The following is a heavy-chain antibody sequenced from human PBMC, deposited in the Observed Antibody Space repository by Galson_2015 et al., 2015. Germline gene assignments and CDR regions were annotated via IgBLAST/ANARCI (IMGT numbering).Heavy chain of an antibody. CDR2: INSDGSTT. Sequence: SLRLSCAASGFTFSTYWMHWVRHAPGKGLVWVSRINSDGSTTSYADSVKGRFTISRDNAKNTLYLQMNSLRAEDTAVYYCARDYCSSTSCLPYYYYGMDVCGQGTTVTVSS. CDR3: ARDYCSSTSCLPYYYYGMDV. J-gene: IGHJ6*02. V-gene: IGHV3-74*01. D-gene: IGHD2-2*01. CDR1: GFTFSTYW.